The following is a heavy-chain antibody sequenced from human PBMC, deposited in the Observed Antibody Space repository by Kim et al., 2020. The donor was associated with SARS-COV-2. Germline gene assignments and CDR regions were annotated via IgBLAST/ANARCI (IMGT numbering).Heavy chain of an antibody. Sequence: ASVKVSCKASGYTFTGYYMHWVRQAPGQGLEWMGWINPNSGGTNYAQKFQGRVTMTRDTSNSTAYMELSRLRSDDTAVYYCARGIVPAAMSGRDYWGQGTLVTVSS. V-gene: IGHV1-2*02. CDR2: INPNSGGT. J-gene: IGHJ4*02. CDR1: GYTFTGYY. D-gene: IGHD2-2*01. CDR3: ARGIVPAAMSGRDY.